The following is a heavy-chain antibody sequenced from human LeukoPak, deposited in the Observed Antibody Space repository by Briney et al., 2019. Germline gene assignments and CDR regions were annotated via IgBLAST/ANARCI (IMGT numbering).Heavy chain of an antibody. Sequence: GESLKISCKGSGYSFTSYWIGWVRQMPGKGLEWMGIIHPGDSDTRYSPSFQGQVTISADKSISTAYLQWSSLKASDTAMYYCARRSNDYGDAFDIWGQGTMVTVSS. CDR2: IHPGDSDT. V-gene: IGHV5-51*01. CDR1: GYSFTSYW. CDR3: ARRSNDYGDAFDI. D-gene: IGHD4-17*01. J-gene: IGHJ3*02.